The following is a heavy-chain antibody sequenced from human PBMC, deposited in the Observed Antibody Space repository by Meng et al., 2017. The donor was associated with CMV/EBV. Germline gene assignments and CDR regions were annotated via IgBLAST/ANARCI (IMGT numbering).Heavy chain of an antibody. CDR3: AKDQGEVEYYYGSVEYTPDDYYFDY. J-gene: IGHJ4*02. V-gene: IGHV3-23*01. D-gene: IGHD3-10*01. CDR1: GFTFSSYA. CDR2: ISGSGGST. Sequence: GGSLRLSCAASGFTFSSYAMSWVRQAPGKGLEWVSAISGSGGSTYYADSVKGRFTISRDNSKNTLYLQMNSLRAEDTAVYYCAKDQGEVEYYYGSVEYTPDDYYFDYWGRGTLVTVSS.